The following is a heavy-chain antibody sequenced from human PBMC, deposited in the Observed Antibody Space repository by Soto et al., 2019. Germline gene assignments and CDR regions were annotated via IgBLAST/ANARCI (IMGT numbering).Heavy chain of an antibody. J-gene: IGHJ1*01. D-gene: IGHD6-13*01. V-gene: IGHV3-66*01. Sequence: AGGSLRLSCAASGFTVSSNYMSWVRQAPGKGLEWVSVIYSGGSTYYADSVKGRFTISRDNSKNTLYLQMNSLRAEDTAVYYCLRYSSSWYLAEYFPHWGQGTLVTVSS. CDR3: LRYSSSWYLAEYFPH. CDR1: GFTVSSNY. CDR2: IYSGGST.